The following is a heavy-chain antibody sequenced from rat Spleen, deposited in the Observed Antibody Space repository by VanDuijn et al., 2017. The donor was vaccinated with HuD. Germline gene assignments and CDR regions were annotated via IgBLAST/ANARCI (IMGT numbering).Heavy chain of an antibody. V-gene: IGHV5-25*01. Sequence: EVQLVESGGGLVQPGRSLKLSCAASGFTFSNYDMAWVRQAPTKGLEWVASISTSGGSTYYPDSVKGRFTVSRDNAKSTLYLQMDSLRSEDTATYYCAREGTYYGDYFDYWGQGVMVTVSS. CDR1: GFTFSNYD. CDR2: ISTSGGST. CDR3: AREGTYYGDYFDY. D-gene: IGHD1-9*01. J-gene: IGHJ2*01.